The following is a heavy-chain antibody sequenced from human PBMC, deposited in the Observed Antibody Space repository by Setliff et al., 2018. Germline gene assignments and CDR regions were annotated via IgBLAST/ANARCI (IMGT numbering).Heavy chain of an antibody. J-gene: IGHJ5*02. D-gene: IGHD3-3*01. CDR1: GYTFTSYG. CDR2: ISAYNGYT. Sequence: ASVKVSCKASGYTFTSYGISWVRQAPGQGLEWMGWISAYNGYTNYAQKLQGRVTMTTDTSTSTAYTELRSLRSDDTAVYYCAGNNAHLEWLFAWFDPWGQGTLVTVSS. CDR3: AGNNAHLEWLFAWFDP. V-gene: IGHV1-18*01.